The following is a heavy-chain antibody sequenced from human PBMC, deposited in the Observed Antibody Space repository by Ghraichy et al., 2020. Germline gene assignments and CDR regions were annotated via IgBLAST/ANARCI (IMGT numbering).Heavy chain of an antibody. J-gene: IGHJ3*02. CDR3: SAGDTFDI. CDR1: GLIFASYW. Sequence: LSLTCAASGLIFASYWMTWVRQAPGKGLEWVANINQDGREKYYAGSVKGRFTISRDHAKSSLYLQMNSLSVEDTAVYYCSAGDTFDIWGRGTMVTVSS. V-gene: IGHV3-7*03. CDR2: INQDGREK.